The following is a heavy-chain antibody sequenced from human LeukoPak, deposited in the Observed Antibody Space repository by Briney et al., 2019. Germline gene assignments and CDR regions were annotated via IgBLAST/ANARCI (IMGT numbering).Heavy chain of an antibody. CDR3: AREGLLARISSGDAFDI. Sequence: GGSLRLFCAASGFTFRSYTMNWVRQAPGKGLEWVSSISSNTAYIYYADSLRGRITISRDNTKNSLYLQMNSLRAEDTAVYYCAREGLLARISSGDAFDIWGRGTMVTVSS. D-gene: IGHD5-24*01. CDR2: ISSNTAYI. J-gene: IGHJ3*02. CDR1: GFTFRSYT. V-gene: IGHV3-21*01.